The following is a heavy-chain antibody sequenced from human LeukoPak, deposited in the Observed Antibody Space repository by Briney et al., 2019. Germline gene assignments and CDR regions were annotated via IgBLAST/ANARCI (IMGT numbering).Heavy chain of an antibody. CDR1: GFTFSGFV. D-gene: IGHD4-11*01. J-gene: IGHJ6*02. CDR3: ARDLNYLYGMDV. Sequence: QTGGSLRLSCAASGFTFSGFVMNWVRQAPGKGLEWVSTISGSGGSTYYADSVKGRFTISRDNSKNTLYLQMNSLRADDTAVFYCARDLNYLYGMDVWGQGTTVTVSS. CDR2: ISGSGGST. V-gene: IGHV3-23*01.